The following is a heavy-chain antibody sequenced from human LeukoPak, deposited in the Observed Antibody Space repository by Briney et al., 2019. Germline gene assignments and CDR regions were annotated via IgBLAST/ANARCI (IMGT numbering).Heavy chain of an antibody. CDR2: IYHSGST. Sequence: SETLSLTCAVYGGSFSGYYWGWIRQPPGKGLEWIGSIYHSGSTYYNPSLKSRVTISVDTSKNQFSLKLSSVTAADTAVYYCARGYCSSTSCRRGHWFDPWGQGTLVTVSS. CDR3: ARGYCSSTSCRRGHWFDP. D-gene: IGHD2-2*01. V-gene: IGHV4-38-2*01. J-gene: IGHJ5*02. CDR1: GGSFSGYY.